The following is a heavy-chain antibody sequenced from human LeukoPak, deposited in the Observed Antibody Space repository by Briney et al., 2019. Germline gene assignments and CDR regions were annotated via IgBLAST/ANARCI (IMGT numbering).Heavy chain of an antibody. V-gene: IGHV3-48*03. Sequence: QPGGSLRLSCAASGFTFSSYEMNWVRQAPGKGLEWVSYISSSGSTIYYADSVKGRFTISRDNAKNSLYLQMNSLRAEDTAVYYCARAGFSNGDYERGGFDYWGQGTLVTVSS. J-gene: IGHJ4*02. CDR2: ISSSGSTI. CDR1: GFTFSSYE. CDR3: ARAGFSNGDYERGGFDY. D-gene: IGHD4-17*01.